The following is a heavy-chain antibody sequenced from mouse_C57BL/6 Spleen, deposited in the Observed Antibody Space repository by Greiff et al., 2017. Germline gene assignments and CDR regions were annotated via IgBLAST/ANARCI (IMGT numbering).Heavy chain of an antibody. D-gene: IGHD1-1*01. CDR2: IYPSDSET. V-gene: IGHV1-61*01. J-gene: IGHJ2*01. CDR3: ARQDYGSSYLYFGD. CDR1: GYTFTSYW. Sequence: QVQLQQPGAELVRPGSSVKLSCKASGYTFTSYWMDWVKQRPGQGLEWIGNIYPSDSETHYNQKFKDKATLTVDKSSSTAYMQLSSLTSEDSAVYYCARQDYGSSYLYFGDWGQGTTLTVSS.